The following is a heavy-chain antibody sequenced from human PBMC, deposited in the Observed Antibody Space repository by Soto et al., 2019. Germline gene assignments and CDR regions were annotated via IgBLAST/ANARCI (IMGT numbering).Heavy chain of an antibody. V-gene: IGHV3-23*01. CDR3: AKAPPPRPWPAFDI. D-gene: IGHD5-12*01. CDR2: ISGSGGST. J-gene: IGHJ3*02. Sequence: GGLRRHSCAASGFTFSGYAMSWVRQAPGKGLEWVSAISGSGGSTYYADSVKGRFTISRDNSKNTLYLQMNSLRAEDTAVYYCAKAPPPRPWPAFDIWGQGTMVT. CDR1: GFTFSGYA.